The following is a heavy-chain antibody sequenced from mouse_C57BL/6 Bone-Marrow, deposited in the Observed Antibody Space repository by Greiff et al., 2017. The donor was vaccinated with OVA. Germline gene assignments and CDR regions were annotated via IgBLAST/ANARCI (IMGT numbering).Heavy chain of an antibody. D-gene: IGHD1-1*01. CDR2: IDPEDGDT. J-gene: IGHJ2*01. Sequence: VQLQQSGAELVKPGASVKLSCTASGFNIKDYYMHWVKQRTEQGLEWIGRIDPEDGDTKYAPKFQGKATITADTSSITAYLQLSSLTSEDTAVYYCASSGRDDFDYWGQGTTLTVSS. CDR1: GFNIKDYY. CDR3: ASSGRDDFDY. V-gene: IGHV14-2*01.